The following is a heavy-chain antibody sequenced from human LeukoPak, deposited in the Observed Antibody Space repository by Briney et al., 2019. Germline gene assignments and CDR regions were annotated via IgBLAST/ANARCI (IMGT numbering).Heavy chain of an antibody. Sequence: GGSLRLSCTASGFSFRDYAMSWVRQAPGKGLEWVGFIRSKAYGGTTEYAASVKGTFTISRDDSKSIAYLQMNSLKTEDTAIYYCTREEGGATDYWGQGTLVTVSS. J-gene: IGHJ4*02. V-gene: IGHV3-49*04. CDR1: GFSFRDYA. CDR2: IRSKAYGGTT. CDR3: TREEGGATDY. D-gene: IGHD1-26*01.